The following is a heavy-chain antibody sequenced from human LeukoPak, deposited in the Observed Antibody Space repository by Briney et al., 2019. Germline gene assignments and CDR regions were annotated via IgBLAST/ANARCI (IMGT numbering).Heavy chain of an antibody. CDR2: ITGSVVST. V-gene: IGHV3-23*01. J-gene: IGHJ4*02. D-gene: IGHD6-19*01. CDR1: GFTFSSCA. Sequence: PGGSLRLSCAASGFTFSSCAMSWVRQAPGKGLEWVSAITGSVVSTYYAGSVKGRFTISRDNSKNTLYLQMNSLRAEDTAVYYCAKAWGIAVAGAYGYWGQGTLVTVSS. CDR3: AKAWGIAVAGAYGY.